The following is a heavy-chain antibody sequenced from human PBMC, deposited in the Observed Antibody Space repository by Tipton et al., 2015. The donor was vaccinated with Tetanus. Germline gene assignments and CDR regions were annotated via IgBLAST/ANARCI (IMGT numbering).Heavy chain of an antibody. Sequence: TLSLTCSVSGGSAHGFYWTWIRQSAAKGLEWIGRTYGSGSGSTIYNPSLKSRVAMSMDTSRNQFSLTLTSVTVADTAVYSCAGGLVRWYEPWGRGTLVSVSS. CDR1: GGSAHGFY. V-gene: IGHV4-4*07. D-gene: IGHD3-10*01. CDR2: TYGSGSGST. J-gene: IGHJ5*02. CDR3: AGGLVRWYEP.